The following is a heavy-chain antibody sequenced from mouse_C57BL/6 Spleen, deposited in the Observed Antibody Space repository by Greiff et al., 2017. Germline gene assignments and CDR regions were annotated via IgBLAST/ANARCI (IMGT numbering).Heavy chain of an antibody. J-gene: IGHJ3*01. CDR2: IWWDDDK. CDR3: ARMEELRRGPWFAY. D-gene: IGHD2-4*01. Sequence: QVTLKESGPGILQPSQTLSLTCSFSGFSLSTFGMGVGWIRQPSGKGLEWLAHIWWDDDKYYNPALKSRLTISKDTSKNQVFLKIANVDTADTATYYCARMEELRRGPWFAYWGQGTLVTVSA. V-gene: IGHV8-8*01. CDR1: GFSLSTFGMG.